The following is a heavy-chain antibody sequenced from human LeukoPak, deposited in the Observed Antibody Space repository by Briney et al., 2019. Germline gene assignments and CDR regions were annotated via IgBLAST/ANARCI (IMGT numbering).Heavy chain of an antibody. CDR3: ARRRRVAAPYYYYYYMDV. CDR2: IYHSGST. Sequence: SETLSLTCTVSGYSISSGYYWGWIRQPPGKGLEWIGSIYHSGSTYYNPSLKSRVTISVETSKNQFSLKLSSVTAADTAVYYCARRRRVAAPYYYYYYMDVWGKGTTVTISS. V-gene: IGHV4-38-2*02. J-gene: IGHJ6*03. D-gene: IGHD2-15*01. CDR1: GYSISSGYY.